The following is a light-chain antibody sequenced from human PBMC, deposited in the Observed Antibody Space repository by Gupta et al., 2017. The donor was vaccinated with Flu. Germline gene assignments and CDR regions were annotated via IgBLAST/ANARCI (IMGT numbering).Light chain of an antibody. CDR2: WAS. CDR1: QSVFYSFNNKTY. Sequence: DIVMTQSPDSLAVSLGERAMINCKSSQSVFYSFNNKTYLAWYQQKPGQPPKVLIYWASTRESGVPDRFSGSGSGKDFTLTISSRQAEDVAVYYCQQEDSTPMTFGQGSKVEIK. J-gene: IGKJ1*01. V-gene: IGKV4-1*01. CDR3: QQEDSTPMT.